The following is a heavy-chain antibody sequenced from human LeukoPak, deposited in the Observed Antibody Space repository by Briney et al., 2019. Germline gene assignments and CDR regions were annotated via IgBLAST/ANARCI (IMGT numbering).Heavy chain of an antibody. Sequence: GGSLRLSCAASGFTFSSYAMTWVRQAPGKGLEWVSAIGGSGISTYYADSVKGRFSISRDNSKNTLYLQMNSLRAEDTAVYYCVKPDYGSGIHGGQGTLVTVSS. CDR1: GFTFSSYA. CDR2: IGGSGIST. J-gene: IGHJ4*02. CDR3: VKPDYGSGIH. D-gene: IGHD3-10*01. V-gene: IGHV3-23*01.